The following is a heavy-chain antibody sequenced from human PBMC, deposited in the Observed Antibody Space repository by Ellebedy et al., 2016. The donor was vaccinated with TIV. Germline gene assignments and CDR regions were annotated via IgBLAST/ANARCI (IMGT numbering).Heavy chain of an antibody. CDR2: ISAYNGNT. D-gene: IGHD6-19*01. CDR1: GYTFTTYG. Sequence: AASVKVSCKASGYTFTTYGISWVRQAPGQGLEWMGWISAYNGNTKYAQKLQGRVTMTTDTSTSTAYMELRSLKSDDRAVYYCARDRTKSSDWAYYFDYWGQGTLVTVSS. CDR3: ARDRTKSSDWAYYFDY. V-gene: IGHV1-18*01. J-gene: IGHJ4*02.